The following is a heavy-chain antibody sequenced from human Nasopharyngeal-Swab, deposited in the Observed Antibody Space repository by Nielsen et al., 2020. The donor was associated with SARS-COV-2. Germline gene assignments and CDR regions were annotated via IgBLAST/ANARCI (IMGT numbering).Heavy chain of an antibody. V-gene: IGHV3-48*03. CDR3: ARDFGFCSSTSCSLLTFDY. D-gene: IGHD2-2*01. CDR2: ISSSGSTI. J-gene: IGHJ4*02. CDR1: GFTFSSYE. Sequence: LSLTCAASGFTFSSYEMNWVRQAPGKGLEWVSYISSSGSTIYYADSVKGRFTISRDNAKNSLYLQMNSLRAEDTAVYYCARDFGFCSSTSCSLLTFDYWGQGTLVTVSS.